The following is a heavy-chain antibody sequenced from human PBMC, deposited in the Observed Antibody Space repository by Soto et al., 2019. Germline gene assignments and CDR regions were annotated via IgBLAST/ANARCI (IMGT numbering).Heavy chain of an antibody. CDR3: ARAHDDDQSLYFQH. CDR1: GFRFSDYY. D-gene: IGHD1-1*01. V-gene: IGHV3-21*01. J-gene: IGHJ1*01. CDR2: ISSSSTNI. Sequence: GGSLRLSCSASGFRFSDYYMTSVRQAPGKGLEWVSSISSSSTNIYYAESVEGRFTISRDNAKNSLYLQMNSLRAEDTAVYYCARAHDDDQSLYFQHWGQGSLVTVSS.